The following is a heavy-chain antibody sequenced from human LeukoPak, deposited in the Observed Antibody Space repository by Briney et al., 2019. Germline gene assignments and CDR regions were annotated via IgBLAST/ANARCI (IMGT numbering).Heavy chain of an antibody. CDR1: GFTFSNYG. CDR3: AKVAGVVVITTELDY. CDR2: ISYDGSNK. D-gene: IGHD3-22*01. V-gene: IGHV3-30*18. Sequence: GRSLRLSCAASGFTFSNYGMHWVRQAPGKGLEWVAVISYDGSNKYYADSVEGRFTISRDNSKNTLYLQMNSLRAEDTAVYYCAKVAGVVVITTELDYWGQGTLITVSS. J-gene: IGHJ4*02.